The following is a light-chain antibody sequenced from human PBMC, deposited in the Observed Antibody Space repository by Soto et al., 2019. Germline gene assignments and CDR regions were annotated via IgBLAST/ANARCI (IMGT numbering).Light chain of an antibody. J-gene: IGKJ4*01. CDR2: GAS. V-gene: IGKV3-15*01. Sequence: EVVLTQSPGTLSLSPGERATLSCRASQSVSSNLAWYQQKAGQAPRLLMYGASTRATGIPARFSGSGSGTEFTLTISSLQSEDFAVYYCQQYNNWPLTFGGGTKVDI. CDR1: QSVSSN. CDR3: QQYNNWPLT.